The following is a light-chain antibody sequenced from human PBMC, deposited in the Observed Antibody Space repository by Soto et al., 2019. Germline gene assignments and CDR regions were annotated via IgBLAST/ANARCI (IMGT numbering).Light chain of an antibody. V-gene: IGKV3-11*01. CDR2: DAS. J-gene: IGKJ4*01. CDR3: QQRSDWPRALT. CDR1: QSVSRS. Sequence: EIVLTQSPATLSLSPGERATLSCRASQSVSRSLAWYQHKPGQGPRLLIYDASSRATGIPARFSGSGSGTDFTLTISSLEPEDFAVYYCQQRSDWPRALTFGGGTRVEIK.